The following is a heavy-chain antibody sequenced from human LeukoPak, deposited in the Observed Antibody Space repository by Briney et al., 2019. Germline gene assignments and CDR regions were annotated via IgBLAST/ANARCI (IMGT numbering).Heavy chain of an antibody. Sequence: SETLSLTCAVYGGSFSGYYWSWIRQPPGKGLEWIGEINHSGSTNYNPSLKSRVTISVDTSKNQFSLKLSSVTAADTAVYYCARVPGDYDFWSGHDYWGQGTLVTVSS. CDR3: ARVPGDYDFWSGHDY. CDR2: INHSGST. J-gene: IGHJ4*02. CDR1: GGSFSGYY. D-gene: IGHD3-3*01. V-gene: IGHV4-34*01.